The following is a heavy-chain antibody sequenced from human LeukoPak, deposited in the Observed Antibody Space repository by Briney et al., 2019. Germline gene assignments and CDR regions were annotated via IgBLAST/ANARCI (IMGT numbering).Heavy chain of an antibody. J-gene: IGHJ5*02. D-gene: IGHD5-18*01. CDR1: GFTFSSYA. CDR3: AKDEWYSYGHDWFDP. CDR2: ISYDGSNK. V-gene: IGHV3-30-3*01. Sequence: GGSLRLSCAASGFTFSSYAMHWVRQAPGKGLEWVAVISYDGSNKYYADSVKGRFTISRDNSKNTLYLQMNSLRAEDTAVYYCAKDEWYSYGHDWFDPWGQGTLVTVSS.